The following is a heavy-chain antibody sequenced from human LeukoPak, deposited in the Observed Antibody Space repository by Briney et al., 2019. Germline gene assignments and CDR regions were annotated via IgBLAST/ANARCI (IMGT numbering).Heavy chain of an antibody. CDR1: GYTLTELS. CDR3: ARSLSRDYYMDV. J-gene: IGHJ6*03. CDR2: FDPEDGET. D-gene: IGHD5/OR15-5a*01. V-gene: IGHV1-24*01. Sequence: ASVKVSCKVSGYTLTELSMHWVRQAPGKGLEWMGGFDPEDGETIYAQKFQGRVTMTEDTSTDTAYMELSSLRSEDTAVYYCARSLSRDYYMDVWGKGTTVTVSS.